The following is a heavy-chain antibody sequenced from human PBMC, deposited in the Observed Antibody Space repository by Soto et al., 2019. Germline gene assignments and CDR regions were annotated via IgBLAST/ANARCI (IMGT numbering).Heavy chain of an antibody. D-gene: IGHD2-2*01. CDR3: ARDSQGLPAASPGFYYYGMDV. V-gene: IGHV3-53*01. CDR1: AFTLSSNY. CDR2: IYPAGST. Sequence: GRSLRLSCAASAFTLSSNYMSWLRQAPGKGLEWVSLIYPAGSTYYADSVQGRFTISRDNSKNTLYLQMNSLRAEDTAVYYCARDSQGLPAASPGFYYYGMDVWGQGTTVTVSS. J-gene: IGHJ6*02.